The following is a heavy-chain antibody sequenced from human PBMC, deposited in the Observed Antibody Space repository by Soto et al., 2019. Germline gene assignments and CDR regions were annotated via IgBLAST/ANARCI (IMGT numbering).Heavy chain of an antibody. V-gene: IGHV4-39*01. Sequence: PSKTLSLTCTVSGGSISSSSYYWGWIRQPPGKGLEWIGSIYYSGSTYYNPSLKSRVTISVDTSKNQFSLKLSSVTAADTAVYYCASGHPAVVVAEEYYFDYWGQGTLVTVSS. D-gene: IGHD2-15*01. CDR3: ASGHPAVVVAEEYYFDY. CDR2: IYYSGST. CDR1: GGSISSSSYY. J-gene: IGHJ4*02.